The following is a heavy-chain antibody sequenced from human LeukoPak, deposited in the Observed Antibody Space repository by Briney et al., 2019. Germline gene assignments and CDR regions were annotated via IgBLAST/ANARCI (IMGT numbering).Heavy chain of an antibody. J-gene: IGHJ6*03. CDR3: ARGSSSWYLRGYYMDV. Sequence: SETLSLTCAVYGGSFSGYYWSWIRQPPGKGLEWIGEINHSGSTNYNPSLKSRVTISVDTSKSQFSLKLSSVTAADTAVYYCARGSSSWYLRGYYMDVWGKGTTVTVSS. CDR1: GGSFSGYY. D-gene: IGHD6-13*01. CDR2: INHSGST. V-gene: IGHV4-34*01.